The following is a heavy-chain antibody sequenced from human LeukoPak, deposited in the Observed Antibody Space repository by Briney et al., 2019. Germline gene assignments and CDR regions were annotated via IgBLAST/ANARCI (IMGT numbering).Heavy chain of an antibody. J-gene: IGHJ4*02. CDR2: IYSGGST. V-gene: IGHV3-53*01. CDR1: GFTFNNAW. D-gene: IGHD3-22*01. Sequence: GGSLRLSCAASGFTFNNAWMNWVRQAPGKGLEWVSVIYSGGSTYYANSVKGRFTISRDNSKNTLYLQMNSLRAEDTAVYYCARYYYSSDFFDYWGQGTLVTVSS. CDR3: ARYYYSSDFFDY.